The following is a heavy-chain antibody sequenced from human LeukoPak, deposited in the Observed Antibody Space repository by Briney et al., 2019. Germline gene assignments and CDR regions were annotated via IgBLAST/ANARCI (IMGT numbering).Heavy chain of an antibody. CDR3: ASIGYCSGGSCYPDYYYGMDV. J-gene: IGHJ6*04. Sequence: GRSLRLSCAASGFTFSSYAMHWVRQAPGKGLEWVAVISYDGSNKYYADSVKGRFTISRDNSKNTLYLQMNSLRAEDTAVYCCASIGYCSGGSCYPDYYYGMDVWGKGTTVTVSS. V-gene: IGHV3-30*04. CDR1: GFTFSSYA. D-gene: IGHD2-15*01. CDR2: ISYDGSNK.